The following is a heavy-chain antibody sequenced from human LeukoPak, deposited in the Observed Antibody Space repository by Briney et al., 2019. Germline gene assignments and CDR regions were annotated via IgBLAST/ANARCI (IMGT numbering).Heavy chain of an antibody. CDR3: ARAQSYYDFWSGSYYFDY. D-gene: IGHD3-3*01. Sequence: ASVKVSCKASGYTFTGYYMHWVRQAPGQGLEWMGIINPSGGSTSYAQKFQGRVTMTRETSTSTVYIELSSLRSEDTAVYYCARAQSYYDFWSGSYYFDYWGQGTLVTVSS. CDR1: GYTFTGYY. CDR2: INPSGGST. V-gene: IGHV1-46*01. J-gene: IGHJ4*02.